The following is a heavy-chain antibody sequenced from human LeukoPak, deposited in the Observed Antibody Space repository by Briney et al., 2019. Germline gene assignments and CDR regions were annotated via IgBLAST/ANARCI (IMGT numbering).Heavy chain of an antibody. V-gene: IGHV3-33*01. CDR2: MWYDGSDK. CDR1: GFTFSTYG. Sequence: GTSPRLSCAASGFTFSTYGMHWVRQAPSTGLEGVALMWYDGSDKYYADSVKCRFTISRDNSKNTLYLQMNSLRVEDTAVYSCASAWGYRGYDWGDFDYWGQGTLVTVSS. CDR3: ASAWGYRGYDWGDFDY. D-gene: IGHD5-12*01. J-gene: IGHJ4*02.